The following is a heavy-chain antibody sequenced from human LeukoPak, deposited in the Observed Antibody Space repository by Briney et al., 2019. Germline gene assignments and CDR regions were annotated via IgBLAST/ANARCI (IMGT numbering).Heavy chain of an antibody. CDR2: INTNTGNP. J-gene: IGHJ6*02. CDR3: ARIPSTKRLYDFWSGPSLGYYYYGMDV. CDR1: GYTFTSYA. D-gene: IGHD3-3*01. Sequence: ASVKVSCKASGYTFTSYAMNWVRQAPGQGLEWMGWINTNTGNPTYAQGFTGRFVFSLDTSVSTAYLQISSLKAEDTAVYYCARIPSTKRLYDFWSGPSLGYYYYGMDVWGQGTTVTVSS. V-gene: IGHV7-4-1*02.